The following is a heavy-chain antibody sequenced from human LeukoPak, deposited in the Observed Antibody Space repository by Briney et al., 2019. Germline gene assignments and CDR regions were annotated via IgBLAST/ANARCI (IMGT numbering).Heavy chain of an antibody. CDR3: ARDGDDYGDYWFDP. V-gene: IGHV4-34*01. Sequence: PSETLSLTYAVYGGSFSGYYWSWIRQPPGKGLEWIGEINHSGSTNYNPSLKSRVTISVDTSKNQFSLKLSSVTAADTAVYYCARDGDDYGDYWFDPWGQGTLVTVSS. D-gene: IGHD4-17*01. CDR2: INHSGST. J-gene: IGHJ5*02. CDR1: GGSFSGYY.